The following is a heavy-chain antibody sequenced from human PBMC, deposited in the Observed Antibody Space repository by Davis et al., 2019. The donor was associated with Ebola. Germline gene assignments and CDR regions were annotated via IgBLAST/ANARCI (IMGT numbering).Heavy chain of an antibody. D-gene: IGHD6-19*01. V-gene: IGHV4-61*08. J-gene: IGHJ4*02. CDR1: GGSISSGGYS. CDR3: ARLEAVAGLDY. Sequence: MPSETLSLTCAVSGGSISSGGYSWSWIRQPPGKGLEWIGYIYYSGSTNYNPSLKSRVTISVDTSKNQFSLKLSSVTAADTAVYYCARLEAVAGLDYWGQGTLVTVSS. CDR2: IYYSGST.